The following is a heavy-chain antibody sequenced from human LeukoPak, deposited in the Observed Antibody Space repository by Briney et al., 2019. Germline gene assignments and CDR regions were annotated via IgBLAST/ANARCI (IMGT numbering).Heavy chain of an antibody. CDR1: GGSISSYY. V-gene: IGHV4-59*01. D-gene: IGHD5-12*01. Sequence: SETLSLTCTVSGGSISSYYWSWIRHPPGKGLEWIGYIYYSGSTNYNPSLKSRVTISVDTSKNQFSLKLSSVTAADTAVYYCARGRATSDYWGQGTLVTVSS. CDR3: ARGRATSDY. J-gene: IGHJ4*02. CDR2: IYYSGST.